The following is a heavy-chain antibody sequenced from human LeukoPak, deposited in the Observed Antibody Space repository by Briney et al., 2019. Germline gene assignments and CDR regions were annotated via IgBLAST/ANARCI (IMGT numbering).Heavy chain of an antibody. Sequence: GGSLRLSCAASGFTFSSYEMNWVRQAPGKGLEWVANIKQDGSEKYYVDSLKGRFTISRDNAKNSLYLQMNSLRAEDTAVYYCAREEGTSGTTDGHYYYYMDVWGKGTTVTVSS. CDR3: AREEGTSGTTDGHYYYYMDV. V-gene: IGHV3-7*01. CDR2: IKQDGSEK. D-gene: IGHD1-1*01. J-gene: IGHJ6*03. CDR1: GFTFSSYE.